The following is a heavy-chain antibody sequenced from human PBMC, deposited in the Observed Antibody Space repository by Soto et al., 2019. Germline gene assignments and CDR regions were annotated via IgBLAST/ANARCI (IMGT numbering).Heavy chain of an antibody. J-gene: IGHJ3*02. Sequence: GESLNISCKGSGYRCTCYCIGWVRQMPGKGLEWKGIIYPGDSDTRYSPSFQGQVTISADKSISTAYLQWSSLKASDTAMYYCARRSPAEHAFDIWGQGTMVTVSS. V-gene: IGHV5-51*01. CDR3: ARRSPAEHAFDI. CDR1: GYRCTCYC. CDR2: IYPGDSDT.